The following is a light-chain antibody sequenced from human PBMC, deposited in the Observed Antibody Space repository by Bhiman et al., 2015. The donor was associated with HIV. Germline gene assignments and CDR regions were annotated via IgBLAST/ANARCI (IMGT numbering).Light chain of an antibody. J-gene: IGLJ1*01. CDR2: ETD. Sequence: QSVLTQPPSVSAAPGQKVTISCSGTTSNIGNHYVSWYQQFPGTAPKLIIYETDRRPSGIPDRFSGSKSGTSATLGITGLHTGDEADYYCATWDRSLTAGGVFGTGTKVTVL. V-gene: IGLV1-51*02. CDR1: TSNIGNHY. CDR3: ATWDRSLTAGGV.